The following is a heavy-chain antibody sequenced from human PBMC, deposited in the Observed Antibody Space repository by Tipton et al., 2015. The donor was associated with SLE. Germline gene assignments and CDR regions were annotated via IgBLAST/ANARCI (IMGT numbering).Heavy chain of an antibody. CDR1: GGSISSYY. J-gene: IGHJ1*01. Sequence: TLSLTCTVSGGSISSYYWSWIRQPPGKGLEWIGYIYYSGSTNYNPSLKSRVTISVDTSKNQFSLKLSSVTAADTAVYYRARGLGELPGYCSSTSCYRVWTEYFQHWGQGTLVTVSS. CDR3: ARGLGELPGYCSSTSCYRVWTEYFQH. D-gene: IGHD2-2*02. V-gene: IGHV4-59*08. CDR2: IYYSGST.